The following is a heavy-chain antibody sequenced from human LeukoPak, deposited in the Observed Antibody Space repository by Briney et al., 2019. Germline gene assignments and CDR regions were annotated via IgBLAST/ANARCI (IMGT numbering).Heavy chain of an antibody. J-gene: IGHJ4*02. CDR1: GDSISSGSYY. D-gene: IGHD3-3*01. V-gene: IGHV4-61*02. CDR2: IYTSGST. CDR3: ARGPNDFWSGYYTPYFDY. Sequence: SETLSLTCTVSGDSISSGSYYWSWIRQPAGKGLEWIGRIYTSGSTNYNPSLKSRVTISVDTSKNQFSLKLSSVTAADTAVYYCARGPNDFWSGYYTPYFDYWGQGTLVTVSS.